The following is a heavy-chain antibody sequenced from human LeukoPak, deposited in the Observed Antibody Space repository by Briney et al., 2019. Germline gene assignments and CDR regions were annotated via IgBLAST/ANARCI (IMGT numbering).Heavy chain of an antibody. Sequence: GESLKISCKGSGYSFTSYWIGWVRQMPGKGLEWMGIISPGDSDTRYSPSFQGQVTISADKSIRTTYLHWSSLKSSDTALHCCARLKYSSYDAFDIWGQGTMVTVSS. J-gene: IGHJ3*02. CDR1: GYSFTSYW. CDR2: ISPGDSDT. V-gene: IGHV5-51*01. D-gene: IGHD6-6*01. CDR3: ARLKYSSYDAFDI.